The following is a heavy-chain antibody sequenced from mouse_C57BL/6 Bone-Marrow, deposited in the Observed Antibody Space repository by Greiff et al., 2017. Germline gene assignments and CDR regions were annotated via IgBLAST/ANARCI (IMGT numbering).Heavy chain of an antibody. Sequence: VQLKQSGAELVRPGASVKLSCTASGFNIKDDYMYWVKQSPEQGLEWIGWIDPENGDTEYASKFQGKVTIPADTSSNTAYLQLSSLTSEDTAVYYSTTPITTVVAPWYFDVWGTGTTVTVAS. J-gene: IGHJ1*03. CDR1: GFNIKDDY. CDR2: IDPENGDT. CDR3: TTPITTVVAPWYFDV. V-gene: IGHV14-4*01. D-gene: IGHD1-1*01.